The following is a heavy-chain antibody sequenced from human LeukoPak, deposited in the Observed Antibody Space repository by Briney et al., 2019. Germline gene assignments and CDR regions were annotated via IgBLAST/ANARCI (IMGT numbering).Heavy chain of an antibody. J-gene: IGHJ4*02. CDR2: INHSGST. V-gene: IGHV4-34*01. D-gene: IGHD3-22*01. Sequence: PSETLSLTCAVYGGSFSGYYWSWIRQPPGKGLEWIGEINHSGSTNYNPSLKSRVTISVDTSKNQFSLKLSSVTAADTAVYYCAREGYYYDSSGYYLALDYWGQGTLSPSPQ. CDR1: GGSFSGYY. CDR3: AREGYYYDSSGYYLALDY.